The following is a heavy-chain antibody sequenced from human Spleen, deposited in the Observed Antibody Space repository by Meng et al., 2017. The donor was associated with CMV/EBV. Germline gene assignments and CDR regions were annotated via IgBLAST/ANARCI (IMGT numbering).Heavy chain of an antibody. CDR3: ARDSYYYDSSAPGAP. CDR1: GYTFTSYG. J-gene: IGHJ5*02. V-gene: IGHV1-2*02. Sequence: QVQLVQSGAEVKKPGASVKVSCNASGYTFTSYGISWVRQAPGQGLEWMGWINPNSGGTNYAQKFQGRVTMTRDTSTSTVYMELSRLRSDDTAVYYCARDSYYYDSSAPGAPWGQGTLVTVSS. CDR2: INPNSGGT. D-gene: IGHD3-22*01.